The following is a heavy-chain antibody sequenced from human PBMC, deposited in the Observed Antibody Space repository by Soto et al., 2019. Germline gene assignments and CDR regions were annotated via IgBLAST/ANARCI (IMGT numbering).Heavy chain of an antibody. D-gene: IGHD3-3*01. CDR3: ARGHYVFGGGRGEK. Sequence: GGSLRLSCAASGFTVSSNYMSWVRQAPGKGLEWVSVIYSGGSAYYADSVKGRFTISRDNSKNTLYLQMNSLRAEDTAVYYCARGHYVFGGGRGEKGGKGTLVTVP. CDR2: IYSGGSA. J-gene: IGHJ4*02. CDR1: GFTVSSNY. V-gene: IGHV3-53*01.